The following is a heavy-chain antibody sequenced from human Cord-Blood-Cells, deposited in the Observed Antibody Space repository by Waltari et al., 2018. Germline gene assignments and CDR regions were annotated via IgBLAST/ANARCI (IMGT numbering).Heavy chain of an antibody. CDR2: INHRGST. CDR1: GGSFSGYY. V-gene: IGHV4-34*01. D-gene: IGHD3-3*01. CDR3: ARGGVVEYFQH. J-gene: IGHJ1*01. Sequence: QVQLQQWGAGLLKPSETLSLTCAVYGGSFSGYYWSWIRQPPGKGLEWIGEINHRGSTNDNPSLKSRVTISVDTSKNQFSLKLSSVTAADTAVYYCARGGVVEYFQHWGQGTLVTVSS.